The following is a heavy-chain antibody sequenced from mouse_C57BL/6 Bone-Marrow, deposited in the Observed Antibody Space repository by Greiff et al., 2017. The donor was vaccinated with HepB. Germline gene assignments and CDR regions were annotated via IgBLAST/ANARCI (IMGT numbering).Heavy chain of an antibody. V-gene: IGHV5-9*01. CDR1: GFTFSSYT. CDR2: ISGGGGNT. J-gene: IGHJ2*01. CDR3: ARRGYFDY. Sequence: DVHLVESGGGLVKPGGSQKLSCAASGFTFSSYTMSWVRQTPEKRLEWVATISGGGGNTYYPDSVKGRFTISRDNAKNTLYLQMSSLRSEDTALYYCARRGYFDYWGQGTTLTVSS.